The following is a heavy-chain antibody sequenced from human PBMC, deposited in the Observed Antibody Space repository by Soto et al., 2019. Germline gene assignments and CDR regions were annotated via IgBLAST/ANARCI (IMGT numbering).Heavy chain of an antibody. CDR2: IYYDGGKT. Sequence: QVQLVASGGGVVQPGRSLRLSCTASGFTFRSAGMHWVRQASGRGLEWLAVIYYDGGKTYYADSVKGRFTISRDNSRNTVYLQMNFLRGEDTAVYYCARDYGDGSGFRADYWGQGTQVTVSS. CDR3: ARDYGDGSGFRADY. D-gene: IGHD4-17*01. CDR1: GFTFRSAG. J-gene: IGHJ4*02. V-gene: IGHV3-33*01.